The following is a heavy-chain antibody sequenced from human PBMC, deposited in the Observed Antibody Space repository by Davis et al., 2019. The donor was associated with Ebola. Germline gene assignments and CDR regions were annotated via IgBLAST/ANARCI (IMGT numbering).Heavy chain of an antibody. CDR3: ASLLTYYYGSGIYSSPYYFDY. Sequence: MPSETLSLTCTVSGASITSPAYYWGWIRQPPGKGLEWIGSFYYGGRTYYNPSLKSRVTVSADTSKDQFSLSLTSVTAADTAVYYCASLLTYYYGSGIYSSPYYFDYWGQGTLVTVSS. CDR1: GASITSPAYY. V-gene: IGHV4-39*01. J-gene: IGHJ4*02. D-gene: IGHD3-10*01. CDR2: FYYGGRT.